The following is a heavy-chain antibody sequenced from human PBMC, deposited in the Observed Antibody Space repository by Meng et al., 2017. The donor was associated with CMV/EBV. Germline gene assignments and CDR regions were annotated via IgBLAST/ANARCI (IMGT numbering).Heavy chain of an antibody. CDR3: ATPWEVYSSSSGSYYGTDV. D-gene: IGHD6-6*01. J-gene: IGHJ6*02. CDR1: GYTFTSYY. V-gene: IGHV1-46*03. CDR2: INPSGGST. Sequence: ASVKVSCKASGYTFTSYYMHWVRQAPGQGLEWMGIINPSGGSTSYAQKFQGRVTMTRDTSTSTVYMELSSLRSEDTAVYYCATPWEVYSSSSGSYYGTDVWGQGTTVTVSS.